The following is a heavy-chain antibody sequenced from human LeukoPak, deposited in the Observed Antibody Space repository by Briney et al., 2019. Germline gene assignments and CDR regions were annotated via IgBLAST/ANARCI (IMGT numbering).Heavy chain of an antibody. CDR1: GYSISTSNY. D-gene: IGHD2-8*01. CDR3: ARDDCTNGVCYFFDY. CDR2: IYYSGGI. V-gene: IGHV4-28*03. J-gene: IGHJ4*02. Sequence: PSDTLSLTCSVSGYSISTSNYWAWIRQPPGRGLEWIGHIYYSGGIYYNPSLKSRVTMSVDTSRNQFSLKLSSVTAVDTAVYYCARDDCTNGVCYFFDYWGQGTLVTVSS.